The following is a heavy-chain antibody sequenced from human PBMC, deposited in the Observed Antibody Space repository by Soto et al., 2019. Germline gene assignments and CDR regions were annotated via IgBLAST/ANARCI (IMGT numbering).Heavy chain of an antibody. D-gene: IGHD3-10*01. CDR2: IYWDDDK. Sequence: QITLKESGPTLVKPTQTLTLTCTFSGFSLSTSGVGVGWIRQPPGKALEWLALIYWDDDKRYSPSLKSRLTITKATSKNQVVLTMTNMDPVDTATYYCAHRRAGFGELWLNYWGQGTLVTVSS. V-gene: IGHV2-5*02. CDR3: AHRRAGFGELWLNY. J-gene: IGHJ4*02. CDR1: GFSLSTSGVG.